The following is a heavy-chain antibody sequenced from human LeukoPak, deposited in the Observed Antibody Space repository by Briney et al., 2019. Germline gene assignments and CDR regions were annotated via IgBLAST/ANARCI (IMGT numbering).Heavy chain of an antibody. J-gene: IGHJ4*02. V-gene: IGHV4-30-2*01. Sequence: SETLSLTCAVSGGSISSGGYSWSWIRQPPGKGLEWIGYIYHSGSTYYNPSLKSRVTISVDRSKNQFSPKLSSVTAADTAVYYCARALTYYYDSSGYYYGYYFDYWGQGTLVTVSS. D-gene: IGHD3-22*01. CDR2: IYHSGST. CDR3: ARALTYYYDSSGYYYGYYFDY. CDR1: GGSISSGGYS.